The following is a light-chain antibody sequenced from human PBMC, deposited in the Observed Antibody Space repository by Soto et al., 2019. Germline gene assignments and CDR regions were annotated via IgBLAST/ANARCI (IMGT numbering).Light chain of an antibody. CDR2: KAS. V-gene: IGKV1-5*03. CDR3: QQYSSYPWT. J-gene: IGKJ1*01. Sequence: DIQMTQSPSTLSASVGDRVTITCRASQTFSTSLAWYQQKPGQAPKLLIYKASSLESGVPSRFSGSGSGTEFTLTISSLQPDDVATYYCQQYSSYPWTFGQGTKVEIK. CDR1: QTFSTS.